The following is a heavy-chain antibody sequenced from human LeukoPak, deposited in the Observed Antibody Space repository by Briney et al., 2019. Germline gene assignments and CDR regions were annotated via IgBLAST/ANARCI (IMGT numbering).Heavy chain of an antibody. D-gene: IGHD6-13*01. J-gene: IGHJ6*02. CDR1: GGSISSYY. V-gene: IGHV4-59*01. Sequence: SETLSLTCTVSGGSISSYYWSWIRQPPGKGLEWIGYIYYSGSTNYNPSLKSRVTISVDTSKNQFSLKLSSVTAADTAVYYCARTVWYSSSWNVGYYYYGMDVWGQGTTVTVSS. CDR3: ARTVWYSSSWNVGYYYYGMDV. CDR2: IYYSGST.